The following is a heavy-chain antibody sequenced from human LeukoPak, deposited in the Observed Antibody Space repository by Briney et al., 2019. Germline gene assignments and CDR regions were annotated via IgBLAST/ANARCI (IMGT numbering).Heavy chain of an antibody. V-gene: IGHV4-39*01. Sequence: SETLSLTCTVSGGSISDSIYFWGWIRQPPGKGLEWIGNIYQSGATYYTPSLKSRVTISVDTSKNQFSLNLSSVTAADTAVYYCARLTSNWYFDYWGQGTLVTVSS. J-gene: IGHJ4*02. CDR2: IYQSGAT. CDR1: GGSISDSIYF. CDR3: ARLTSNWYFDY. D-gene: IGHD1-1*01.